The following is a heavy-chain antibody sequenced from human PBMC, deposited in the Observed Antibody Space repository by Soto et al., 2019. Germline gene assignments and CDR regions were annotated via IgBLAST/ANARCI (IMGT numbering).Heavy chain of an antibody. CDR2: IYYGGSA. D-gene: IGHD3-3*01. V-gene: IGHV4-31*03. CDR3: ARGWSGGLNDALDI. J-gene: IGHJ3*02. CDR1: SGSITRGDNY. Sequence: QVLLQESGPRLVKPSQTLSLTCTVSSGSITRGDNYWSGIRQHPGKGLEWIGNIYYGGSAYYSPSLKGRLTISLDTSTNQFSLNLSSVTAADTAVYYCARGWSGGLNDALDIWGQGSMVAVSS.